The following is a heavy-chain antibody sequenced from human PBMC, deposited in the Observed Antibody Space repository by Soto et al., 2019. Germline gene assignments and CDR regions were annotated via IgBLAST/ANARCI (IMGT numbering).Heavy chain of an antibody. V-gene: IGHV3-23*01. CDR1: GFTFSSYA. CDR3: AKGRSKGFRVSYYGGRVWRDY. CDR2: ISGSGGST. Sequence: EVQLLESGGGLVQPGGSLRLSCAASGFTFSSYAMSWVRQAPGKGLEWVSAISGSGGSTYYADSVKGRFTISRDNSKNTLYLQMNSLRDDDTAVYYCAKGRSKGFRVSYYGGRVWRDYWGQGTLVTVSS. D-gene: IGHD1-26*01. J-gene: IGHJ4*02.